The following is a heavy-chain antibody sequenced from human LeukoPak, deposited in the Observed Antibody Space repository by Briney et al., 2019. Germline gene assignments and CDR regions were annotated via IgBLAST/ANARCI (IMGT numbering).Heavy chain of an antibody. CDR1: GGSISSYY. CDR2: IYYSGST. Sequence: PSETLSLTCTVSGGSISSYYWSWIRQPPGKGLEWIGYIYYSGSTSYNPSLNSRVTISLDTSKNQFSLNLSSVTAADTAVYYCARRESSCFFDYWGQGTLVTVSP. V-gene: IGHV4-59*08. J-gene: IGHJ4*02. CDR3: ARRESSCFFDY. D-gene: IGHD6-19*01.